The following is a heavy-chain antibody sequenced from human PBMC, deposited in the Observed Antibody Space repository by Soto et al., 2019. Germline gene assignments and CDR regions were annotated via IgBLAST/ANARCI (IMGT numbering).Heavy chain of an antibody. CDR2: INHSGST. CDR3: VXSSWXGRRYFDY. J-gene: IGHJ4*02. V-gene: IGHV4-34*01. CDR1: GGSFSGYY. Sequence: XSLTCAVYGGSFSGYYWSWIRQPPGKGLEWIGEINHSGSTNYNPSLKSRVTMSVDTSKNQFSLKLSSVTAADTAVYYCVXSSWXGRRYFDYWGXGTLVTVSS. D-gene: IGHD6-13*01.